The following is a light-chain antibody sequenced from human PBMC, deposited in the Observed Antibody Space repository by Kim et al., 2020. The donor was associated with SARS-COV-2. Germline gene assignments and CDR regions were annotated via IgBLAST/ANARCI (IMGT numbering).Light chain of an antibody. Sequence: AWGQSVMITCQGDSLRSYYASWYQQKPVQAPVLVIYGKNNRPSGIPDRFSGSSSGNTASLTITGAQAEDEADYYCNSRDSSGNHVVFGGGTQLTVL. CDR2: GKN. CDR1: SLRSYY. V-gene: IGLV3-19*01. CDR3: NSRDSSGNHVV. J-gene: IGLJ2*01.